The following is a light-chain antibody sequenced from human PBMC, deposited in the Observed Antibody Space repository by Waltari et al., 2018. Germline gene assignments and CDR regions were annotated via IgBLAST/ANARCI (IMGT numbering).Light chain of an antibody. CDR3: QQYYSTPLA. CDR2: WAS. V-gene: IGKV4-1*01. Sequence: DIVMTQSPDSLAVSLGERATINCTSSQSVLNSSNNKKYLAWYQQNPGQPPKLLIYWASTRESGVPDRFSGSGSGTDFTLTVSSLQAEDVAVYYCQQYYSTPLAFGGGTKVEIK. CDR1: QSVLNSSNNKKY. J-gene: IGKJ4*01.